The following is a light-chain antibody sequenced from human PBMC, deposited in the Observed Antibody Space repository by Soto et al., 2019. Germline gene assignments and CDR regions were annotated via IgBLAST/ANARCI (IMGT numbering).Light chain of an antibody. V-gene: IGKV1-5*01. CDR1: QSISNH. CDR2: DAS. J-gene: IGKJ1*01. Sequence: DIQMTQSPSSLSASVEDRVIITCRASQSISNHLNWYQQRPGKAPKLLISDASSLRSGVPSRFSGSGSGTEFTLTISSLQPDDFGSYYCQQYKSYPWTFGHGTKVDIK. CDR3: QQYKSYPWT.